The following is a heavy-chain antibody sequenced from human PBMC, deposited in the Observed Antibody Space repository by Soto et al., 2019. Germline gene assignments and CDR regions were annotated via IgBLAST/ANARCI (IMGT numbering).Heavy chain of an antibody. CDR3: AKAGGSTGGTEYFQH. CDR1: GFTFSSYA. Sequence: EVQLLESGGGLVQPGGSLRLSCAASGFTFSSYAMTWVRQAPGKGLEWVSLITGSGDSTYYADSVKGRFTISRDNSKNTLYLQMNSLRAEDTAVYYCAKAGGSTGGTEYFQHWGQGTLVTVSS. D-gene: IGHD3-16*01. V-gene: IGHV3-23*01. J-gene: IGHJ1*01. CDR2: ITGSGDST.